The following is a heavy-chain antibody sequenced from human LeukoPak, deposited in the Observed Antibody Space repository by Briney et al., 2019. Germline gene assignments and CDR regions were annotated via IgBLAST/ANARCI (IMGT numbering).Heavy chain of an antibody. J-gene: IGHJ4*02. D-gene: IGHD1-26*01. V-gene: IGHV4-59*01. CDR3: ARGIVGANAYFDY. CDR2: IYYSGST. Sequence: SETLSLTCTVSGGSISSYYWSWIRQPPGKGLEWIGYIYYSGSTNYNPSLKSRVTISVDTSKNQFSLKLSSVTAADTAVYYRARGIVGANAYFDYWGQGTLVTVSS. CDR1: GGSISSYY.